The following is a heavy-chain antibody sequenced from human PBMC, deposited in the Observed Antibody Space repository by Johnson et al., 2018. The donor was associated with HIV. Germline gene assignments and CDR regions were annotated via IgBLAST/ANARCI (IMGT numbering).Heavy chain of an antibody. Sequence: VQLVESGGGLAQPGRSLRLSCSASGFTFDDYAMHWVRQAPGKGLEWVSGISWNSGSIGYADSVKGRFTISRDNAKNSLYLQMNSLRAEDTALYYCAKDTGAYYYDSSGYWDAFDIWGQGTMVTVSS. CDR3: AKDTGAYYYDSSGYWDAFDI. CDR2: ISWNSGSI. V-gene: IGHV3-9*01. J-gene: IGHJ3*02. D-gene: IGHD3-22*01. CDR1: GFTFDDYA.